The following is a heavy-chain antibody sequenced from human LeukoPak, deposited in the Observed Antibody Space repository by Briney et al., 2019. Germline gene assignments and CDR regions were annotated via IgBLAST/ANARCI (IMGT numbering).Heavy chain of an antibody. CDR1: GYTFTSYY. V-gene: IGHV1-46*01. Sequence: ASVKVSCKASGYTFTSYYMHWVRQAPGQGLEWMGIINPSGGSTSYAQKFQGRVTMTRDTSTSTVYMELSSLRSEDTAVYYCARGTVEQDYGDYEEGYYFDYWGQGTLVTVS. J-gene: IGHJ4*02. D-gene: IGHD4-17*01. CDR3: ARGTVEQDYGDYEEGYYFDY. CDR2: INPSGGST.